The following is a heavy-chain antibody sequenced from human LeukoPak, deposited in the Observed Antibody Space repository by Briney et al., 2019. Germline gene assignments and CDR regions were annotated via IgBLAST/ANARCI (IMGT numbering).Heavy chain of an antibody. Sequence: SVKVSCKASGGTFSSNAISWVRQAPGQGLEWMGGIIPIFGTANYAQKFQGRVTITTDESTSTAYMELSSLRSEDTAVYYCARGAVVPAAISEIYYYYMDVWGKGATVTVSS. J-gene: IGHJ6*03. CDR1: GGTFSSNA. V-gene: IGHV1-69*05. CDR3: ARGAVVPAAISEIYYYYMDV. CDR2: IIPIFGTA. D-gene: IGHD2-2*02.